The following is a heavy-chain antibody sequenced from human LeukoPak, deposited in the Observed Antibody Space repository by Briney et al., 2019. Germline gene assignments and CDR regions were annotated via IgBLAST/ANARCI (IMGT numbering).Heavy chain of an antibody. CDR1: GGSISSGDYY. Sequence: SETLSLTCTVSGGSISSGDYYWSWIRQPPGKGLEWIGYIYYSGSTYYNPSLKSRVTISVDTSKNQFSLKLSSVTAADTAVYYCAREPEYYYDSSGNRGDYWGQGTLVTVSS. CDR2: IYYSGST. CDR3: AREPEYYYDSSGNRGDY. D-gene: IGHD3-22*01. J-gene: IGHJ4*02. V-gene: IGHV4-30-4*01.